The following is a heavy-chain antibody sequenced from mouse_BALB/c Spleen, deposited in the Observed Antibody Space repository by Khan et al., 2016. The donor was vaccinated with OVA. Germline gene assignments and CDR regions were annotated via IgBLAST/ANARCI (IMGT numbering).Heavy chain of an antibody. Sequence: QVQLKQSGPGLVAPSQSLSITCTVSGFSLSRYNIHWVRQPPGKGLEWLGMIWGGGGTDYNSNLKSRLSISKDNSKSQVFLKMNSLQTDDSAMYYCARAYYRYDGYYAMDYWGQEPQSPSPQ. CDR2: IWGGGGT. V-gene: IGHV2-6-4*01. J-gene: IGHJ4*01. D-gene: IGHD2-14*01. CDR3: ARAYYRYDGYYAMDY. CDR1: GFSLSRYN.